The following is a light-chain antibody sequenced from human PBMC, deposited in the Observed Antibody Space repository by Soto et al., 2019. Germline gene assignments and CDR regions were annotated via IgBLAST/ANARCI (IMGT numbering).Light chain of an antibody. J-gene: IGLJ3*02. V-gene: IGLV1-40*01. CDR3: QSYDSSLSGWV. CDR1: SSNIGAGYD. Sequence: QAVVTQPPSVSGSPGQRVTISCTESSSNIGAGYDVHWYQQLPGKAPKLLIYDNSNRPSGVPDRFSGSKSGNSASLAITGRQAEDEADDYCQSYDSSLSGWVFGGGTQLTVL. CDR2: DNS.